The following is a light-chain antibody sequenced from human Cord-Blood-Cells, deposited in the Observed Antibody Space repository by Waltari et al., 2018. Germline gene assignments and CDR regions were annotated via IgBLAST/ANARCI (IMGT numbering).Light chain of an antibody. V-gene: IGKV2-28*01. CDR1: QSLLHSNGYNS. Sequence: DIVMTQSPLSLPVTPGEPASISCRSSQSLLHSNGYNSLDWYLQKPGQSPQLLIYLGSNRASGVPDRFSGSGSSTDFTLKISRVEAEDVGVYYCMQALQTITFGQGTRLEIK. CDR2: LGS. J-gene: IGKJ5*01. CDR3: MQALQTIT.